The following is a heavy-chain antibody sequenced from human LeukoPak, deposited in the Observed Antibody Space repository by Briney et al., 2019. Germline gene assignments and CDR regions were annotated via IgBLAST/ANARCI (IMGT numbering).Heavy chain of an antibody. J-gene: IGHJ4*02. CDR2: ISASGSSI. CDR3: ARIRGVRSR. D-gene: IGHD3-10*01. V-gene: IGHV3-48*03. Sequence: GGSLRLSCVVCVFPLSGREMIGVRQAPGKGLEWVSYISASGSSIYYADSVKGRFTISRDNAKNSLDLQMNSLRAEDTAIYYCARIRGVRSRWGQGTLVTVSS. CDR1: VFPLSGRE.